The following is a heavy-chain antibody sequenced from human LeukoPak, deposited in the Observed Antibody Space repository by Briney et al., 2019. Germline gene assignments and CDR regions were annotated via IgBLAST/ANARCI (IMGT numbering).Heavy chain of an antibody. CDR1: GYTFTSYD. J-gene: IGHJ3*02. D-gene: IGHD3-22*01. V-gene: IGHV1-8*01. CDR2: MNPNSGNT. Sequence: GASVKVSCKASGYTFTSYDINWVRQATGQGLEWMGGMNPNSGNTGYAQKFQGRVTMTRNTSISTAYMELSSLRSEDTAVYYCARGTMIVVASFDIWGQGTMVTVAS. CDR3: ARGTMIVVASFDI.